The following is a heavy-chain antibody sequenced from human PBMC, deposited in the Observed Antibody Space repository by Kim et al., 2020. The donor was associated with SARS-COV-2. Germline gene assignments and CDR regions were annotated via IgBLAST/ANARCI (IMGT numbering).Heavy chain of an antibody. V-gene: IGHV4-39*01. J-gene: IGHJ4*02. D-gene: IGHD4-17*01. CDR1: GGSISSSSYY. CDR3: ASHHVSSGDYLFDY. CDR2: IYYSEST. Sequence: SETLSLTCTVSGGSISSSSYYWGWIRQPPGKGLEWIGSIYYSESTYYNPSLKSRVTISVDTSKNQFSLKLSSVSAADTAVYYCASHHVSSGDYLFDYWGQGTLVTVSS.